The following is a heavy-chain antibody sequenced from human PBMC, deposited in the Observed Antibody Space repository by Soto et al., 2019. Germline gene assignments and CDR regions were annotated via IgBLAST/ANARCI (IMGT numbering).Heavy chain of an antibody. J-gene: IGHJ4*02. V-gene: IGHV4-34*01. CDR2: INHSGST. CDR1: GGSFSGYY. D-gene: IGHD4-17*01. CDR3: VREYGDYFDY. Sequence: SETLSLTCAVYGGSFSGYYWSWIRQPPGKGLEWIGDINHSGSTNYNPSLKSRVTISVDTSKNQFSLKLSSVTAADTAVYYGVREYGDYFDYWGQGTLVTVSS.